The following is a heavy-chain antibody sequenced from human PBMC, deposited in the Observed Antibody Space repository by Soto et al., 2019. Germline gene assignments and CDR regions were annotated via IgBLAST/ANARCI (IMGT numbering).Heavy chain of an antibody. D-gene: IGHD2-2*01. J-gene: IGHJ5*02. CDR3: ARGGVGYFSSTGCPINCFDP. CDR1: GYTFTNYG. CDR2: VSAYNGNT. V-gene: IGHV1-18*01. Sequence: GASVKVSCKASGYTFTNYGITWVRQPPGQGLEWMGWVSAYNGNTNYAQSLQGRVTLTTDTSTTTAYMELRSLRSDDTAVYYCARGGVGYFSSTGCPINCFDPWGQGTRVTVSS.